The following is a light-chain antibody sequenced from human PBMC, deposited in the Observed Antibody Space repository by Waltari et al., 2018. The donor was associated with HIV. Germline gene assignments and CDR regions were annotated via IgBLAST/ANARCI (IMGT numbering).Light chain of an antibody. Sequence: QSALTQPASVSGSPGQSITISCTETSSDVGNSNLVSWYQQFTGKAPKLLIYEVTKWPSGVSSRFSGSKSGNTASLTISDLQPDDEAQYYCCSYADSATFVLFGGGTRVTV. CDR3: CSYADSATFVL. J-gene: IGLJ2*01. CDR2: EVT. V-gene: IGLV2-23*02. CDR1: SSDVGNSNL.